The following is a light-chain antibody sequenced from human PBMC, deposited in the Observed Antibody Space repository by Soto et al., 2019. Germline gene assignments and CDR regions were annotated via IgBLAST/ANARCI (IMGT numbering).Light chain of an antibody. Sequence: QSALTQPASVSGSPGQSITISCTGTSSVIGRYNYVSWYQQYPGKAPKFMIYDVSNRPSGVSNRFSGSKSGNTASLTISGLQAEDEADYSCSSYISSSTYVFGTGTKVTVL. CDR3: SSYISSSTYV. CDR2: DVS. CDR1: SSVIGRYNY. J-gene: IGLJ1*01. V-gene: IGLV2-14*01.